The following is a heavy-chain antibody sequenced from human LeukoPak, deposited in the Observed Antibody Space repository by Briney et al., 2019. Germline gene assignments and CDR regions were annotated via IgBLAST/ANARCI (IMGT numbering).Heavy chain of an antibody. J-gene: IGHJ4*02. Sequence: GGALRLSCAASGFTFSSYAMSWVRQAPGKGLEWVSAISGSGGSTYYADSVKGRFTISRDNSKNTLYLQMNSLRAEDTAVYYCARDVDTAMVGTFDYWGQGTLVTVSS. CDR1: GFTFSSYA. D-gene: IGHD5-18*01. CDR2: ISGSGGST. V-gene: IGHV3-23*01. CDR3: ARDVDTAMVGTFDY.